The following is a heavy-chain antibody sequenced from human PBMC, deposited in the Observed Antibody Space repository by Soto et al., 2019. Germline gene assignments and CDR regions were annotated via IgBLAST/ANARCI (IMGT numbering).Heavy chain of an antibody. CDR3: VKDPFSGYSSSWLDY. CDR1: GFTFSSYA. J-gene: IGHJ4*02. D-gene: IGHD6-13*01. Sequence: EVQLVESGGGLVQPGGSLRLSCSASGFTFSSYAMHWVRQAPGKGLEYVSAISSNGGSIYYADSVKGRFTISRDNSKNTLYLQMSSLRAKDTAVYYCVKDPFSGYSSSWLDYWGQGTLVTVSS. V-gene: IGHV3-64D*06. CDR2: ISSNGGSI.